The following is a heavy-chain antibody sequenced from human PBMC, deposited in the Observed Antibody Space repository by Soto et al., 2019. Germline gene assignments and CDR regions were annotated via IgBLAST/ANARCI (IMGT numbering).Heavy chain of an antibody. D-gene: IGHD6-13*01. J-gene: IGHJ3*02. CDR2: ISAHTGNT. CDR1: GYTFTNYG. CDR3: ARVLGYNSSWWRHTAFDI. Sequence: GASVKVSCKTSGYTFTNYGISWVRQAPGQGLEWMGWISAHTGNTNYAQKFQGRVTMTTDTFTSTAYMELRSLRSDDTAVYYCARVLGYNSSWWRHTAFDIWGQGTMVTVSS. V-gene: IGHV1-18*01.